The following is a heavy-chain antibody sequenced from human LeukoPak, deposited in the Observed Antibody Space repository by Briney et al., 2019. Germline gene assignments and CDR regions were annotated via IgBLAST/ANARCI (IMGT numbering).Heavy chain of an antibody. V-gene: IGHV4-59*08. CDR1: GGSINSHY. D-gene: IGHD6-19*01. CDR2: IYYTGKN. CDR3: VRRDTGWNYFDY. Sequence: PSETLSLTCAVSGGSINSHYWGWIRQPPGKGLQWIGDIYYTGKNNYNPSLKSRVTISLDTSKDHLSLNLTSVVAADTAIYYCVRRDTGWNYFDYWGQGILVTASS. J-gene: IGHJ4*02.